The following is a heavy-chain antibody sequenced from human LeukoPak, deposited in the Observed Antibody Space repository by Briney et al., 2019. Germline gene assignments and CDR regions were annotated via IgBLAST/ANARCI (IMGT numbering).Heavy chain of an antibody. V-gene: IGHV3-23*01. Sequence: GGSLRLSCAASGFTFSSYAMSWVRQAPGKGLEWVSAISGSGGSTYYADSVKGRFTISRDNAKNSLYLQMNSLRAEDTAVYYCAREDGDYGGVDYWGQGTLVTVSS. CDR1: GFTFSSYA. CDR2: ISGSGGST. J-gene: IGHJ4*02. D-gene: IGHD4-17*01. CDR3: AREDGDYGGVDY.